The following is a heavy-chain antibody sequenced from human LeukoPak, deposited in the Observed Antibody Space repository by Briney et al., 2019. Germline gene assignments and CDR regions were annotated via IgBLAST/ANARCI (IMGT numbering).Heavy chain of an antibody. CDR3: ARGGNWGGSLGGFDY. Sequence: SETLSLTCTVSGGSISSHYWSWIRQPPGKGLEWIGYIYYSGSTNCNPSLKSRLTISVDTSKNQFSLKLSSVTAADTAVYYCARGGNWGGSLGGFDYWGQGTLVTVSS. CDR1: GGSISSHY. D-gene: IGHD7-27*01. J-gene: IGHJ4*02. V-gene: IGHV4-59*11. CDR2: IYYSGST.